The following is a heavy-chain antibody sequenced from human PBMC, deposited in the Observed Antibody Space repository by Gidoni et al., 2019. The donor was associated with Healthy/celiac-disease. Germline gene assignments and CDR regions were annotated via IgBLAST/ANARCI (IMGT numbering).Heavy chain of an antibody. Sequence: HAPLVQFGAQVKNPGASVKVFCKASGYTFTGYYMHCVRQAHGQGLEWMGWINSNRGGTNYAQKFKGRVTMTRDTSSSTAYMELSRLGSDDTAVYYCARDRRVWQQLPSNWFDPWGQGTLVTVSS. J-gene: IGHJ5*02. D-gene: IGHD6-13*01. CDR2: INSNRGGT. V-gene: IGHV1-2*02. CDR3: ARDRRVWQQLPSNWFDP. CDR1: GYTFTGYY.